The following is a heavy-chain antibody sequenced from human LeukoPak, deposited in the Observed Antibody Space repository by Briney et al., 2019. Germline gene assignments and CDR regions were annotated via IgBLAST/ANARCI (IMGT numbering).Heavy chain of an antibody. V-gene: IGHV1-24*01. CDR3: ARDGYCTSTSCYANAFDI. CDR1: GYTLTVLS. CDR2: FDPEDGET. Sequence: ASVKVTCKLSGYTLTVLSMHWVRQAPGKGLEWMGGFDPEDGETIYAQKFQGRVTMTTDTSTSTAYMELRSLRSDDTAVYYCARDGYCTSTSCYANAFDIWGQGTMVTVSS. J-gene: IGHJ3*02. D-gene: IGHD2-2*03.